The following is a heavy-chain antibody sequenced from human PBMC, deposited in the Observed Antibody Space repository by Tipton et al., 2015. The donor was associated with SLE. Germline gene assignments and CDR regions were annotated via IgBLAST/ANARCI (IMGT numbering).Heavy chain of an antibody. CDR1: GYTFTSYG. J-gene: IGHJ3*02. Sequence: QSGAEVKKPGASVKVSCKASGYTFTSYGISWVRQAPGQGLEWMGWISAYNGNTNYAQKLQGRVTMTTDTSTSTAYMELRSLRSDDTAVYYCARDLQGLATITTTGAFDIWGQGTMVTVSS. V-gene: IGHV1-18*01. CDR3: ARDLQGLATITTTGAFDI. D-gene: IGHD5-12*01. CDR2: ISAYNGNT.